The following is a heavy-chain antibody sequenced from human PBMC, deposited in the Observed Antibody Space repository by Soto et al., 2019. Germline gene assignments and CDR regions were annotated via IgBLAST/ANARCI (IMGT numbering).Heavy chain of an antibody. CDR1: GGSFSGYY. D-gene: IGHD1-26*01. CDR3: AIASKLFIVGATRRIGYFDL. Sequence: QVQLQQWGAGLLKPSETLSLTCAVYGGSFSGYYWSWIRQPPGKGLEWIGEINHSGSTNYNPSLKSRVTISVDTSKNQFSLKLSSVTAADTAVYYCAIASKLFIVGATRRIGYFDLWGRGTLVTVSS. J-gene: IGHJ2*01. CDR2: INHSGST. V-gene: IGHV4-34*01.